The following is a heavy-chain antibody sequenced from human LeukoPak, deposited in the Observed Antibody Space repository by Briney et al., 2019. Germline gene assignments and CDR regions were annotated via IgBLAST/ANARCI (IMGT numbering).Heavy chain of an antibody. CDR1: GFTFSNYG. Sequence: GGSLRLSCAASGFTFSNYGMHWVRQAPGKGLEWVALISYDGSNKYYADSVKGRFTISRDNSKNTLYLQMNSLRAEDTAVYYCARDPNYDILTGYHDYWGQGTLVTVSS. CDR2: ISYDGSNK. V-gene: IGHV3-30*19. D-gene: IGHD3-9*01. J-gene: IGHJ4*02. CDR3: ARDPNYDILTGYHDY.